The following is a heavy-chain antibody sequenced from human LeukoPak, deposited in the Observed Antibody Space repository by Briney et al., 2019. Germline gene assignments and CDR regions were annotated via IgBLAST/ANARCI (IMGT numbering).Heavy chain of an antibody. Sequence: SETLSLTCTVSGGSISSYYWSWIRQPPGRGLEWIGYIFYNGNTNYKPSLKSRVTISVDTSNNQFSLKVSSVTAADTAVYYCARVGRGSDIPFDYWGQGTLVTVSS. D-gene: IGHD3-16*01. J-gene: IGHJ4*02. CDR3: ARVGRGSDIPFDY. CDR2: IFYNGNT. V-gene: IGHV4-59*01. CDR1: GGSISSYY.